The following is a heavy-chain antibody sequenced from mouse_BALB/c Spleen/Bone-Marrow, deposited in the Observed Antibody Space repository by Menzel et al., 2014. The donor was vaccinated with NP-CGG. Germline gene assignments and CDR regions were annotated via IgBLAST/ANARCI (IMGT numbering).Heavy chain of an antibody. CDR3: ARNSDHYSLDY. D-gene: IGHD2-12*01. V-gene: IGHV2-2*02. J-gene: IGHJ4*01. Sequence: QVQLKQSGPGLVQPSQSLSITCTVSGFSLTQYTIYWIRQSPGKGLEWLGVVWTGGSTDYNATFISWLTITKDNSKSQVFFKMTSLEPTDTAIYYCARNSDHYSLDYWGQGTSVTVSS. CDR1: GFSLTQYT. CDR2: VWTGGST.